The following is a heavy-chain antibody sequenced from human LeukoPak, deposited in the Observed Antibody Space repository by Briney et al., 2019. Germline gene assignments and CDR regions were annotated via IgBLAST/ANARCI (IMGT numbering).Heavy chain of an antibody. Sequence: SETLPLTCAVYGGSFSGYYWSWIRQPPGKGLEWIGEINHSGSTNYNPSLKSRVTISVDTSKNQFSLRLSSVTAADTAVYYCARDGTMVRGVISGPGQNWFDPWGQGTLVTVSS. CDR3: ARDGTMVRGVISGPGQNWFDP. D-gene: IGHD3-10*01. CDR2: INHSGST. J-gene: IGHJ5*02. CDR1: GGSFSGYY. V-gene: IGHV4-34*01.